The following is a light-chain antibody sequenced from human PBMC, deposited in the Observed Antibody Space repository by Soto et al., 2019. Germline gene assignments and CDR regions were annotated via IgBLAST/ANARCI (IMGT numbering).Light chain of an antibody. CDR3: QQYNNWPRT. CDR2: GAS. V-gene: IGKV3-15*01. J-gene: IGKJ1*01. Sequence: EIGLTQSPCTLSLSPGERATLSCRASQTINSNLAWYQQKPGQAPRLLIYGASTRATGIPARFSGSWSETEFTLTITSLQPEDFAVYYCQQYNNWPRTFGQGTKVDIK. CDR1: QTINSN.